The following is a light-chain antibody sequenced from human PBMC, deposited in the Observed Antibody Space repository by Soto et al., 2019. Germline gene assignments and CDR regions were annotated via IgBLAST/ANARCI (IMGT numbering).Light chain of an antibody. CDR1: QSVSSSY. CDR2: GAS. V-gene: IGKV3-20*01. J-gene: IGKJ1*01. Sequence: EIVLTQSPGTLCLSPGERATLSCRASQSVSSSYLAWYQQKPGQGPRLLIYGASSRATAIPDRFSGSGSGTDFPLTISRLEPEDLAVYYCQQHAASPKTFGQGTTVDIK. CDR3: QQHAASPKT.